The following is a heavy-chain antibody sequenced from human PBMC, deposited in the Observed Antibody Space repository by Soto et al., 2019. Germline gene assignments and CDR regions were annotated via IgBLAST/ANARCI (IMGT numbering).Heavy chain of an antibody. CDR1: GFTFSSYT. D-gene: IGHD6-13*01. CDR3: ARDLAYISSHDAFDI. Sequence: EVQLVESGGGLVKPGGSLRLSCAASGFTFSSYTMNWVRQAPGKGLEWVSSIRSSSSYIRSSGTYTDYADSVKGRFTISRDNAKNSLFLQMDSLRAEDTAVYFCARDLAYISSHDAFDIWGQGTMVTVSS. J-gene: IGHJ3*02. CDR2: IRSSSSYIRSSGTYT. V-gene: IGHV3-21*02.